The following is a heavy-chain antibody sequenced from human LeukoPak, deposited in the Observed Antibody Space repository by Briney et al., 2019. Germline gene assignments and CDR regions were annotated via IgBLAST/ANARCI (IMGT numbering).Heavy chain of an antibody. J-gene: IGHJ4*02. CDR3: ARAPLWDYDSSGYYYFDY. Sequence: SETLSLTCTVSGGSISSSSYYWGWIRQPPGKGLEWIGSIYYSGSTYYNPSLKSRVTISVDTSKNQFSLKLSSVTAADTAVYYCARAPLWDYDSSGYYYFDYWGQGTLVTVSS. CDR1: GGSISSSSYY. CDR2: IYYSGST. D-gene: IGHD3-22*01. V-gene: IGHV4-39*01.